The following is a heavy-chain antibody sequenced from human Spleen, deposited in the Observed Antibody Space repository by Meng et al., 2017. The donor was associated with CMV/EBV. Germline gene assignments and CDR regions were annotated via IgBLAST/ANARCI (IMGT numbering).Heavy chain of an antibody. CDR3: ATDRRGIVVIPSARPFDY. D-gene: IGHD2-15*01. CDR1: GFTFSKAW. Sequence: GGSLRLSCAASGFTFSKAWMSWVRQAPGKGLEWIGRLKSNTDGGTIDYAAPVKGRFTISRDDSKNTLYLQMNSLKPEDTAVYFCATDRRGIVVIPSARPFDYWGQGTLVTVSS. J-gene: IGHJ4*02. V-gene: IGHV3-15*01. CDR2: LKSNTDGGTI.